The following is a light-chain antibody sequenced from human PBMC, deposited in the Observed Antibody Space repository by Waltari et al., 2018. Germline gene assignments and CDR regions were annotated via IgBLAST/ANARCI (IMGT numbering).Light chain of an antibody. CDR1: QNIDNN. V-gene: IGKV3-15*01. CDR3: QQYNRWPPLT. Sequence: EVVMTQSPAALSVSPGERVTLSCKASQNIDNNFAWYQPKPGQSPRLHIYGASTRATGVPARFGGSGSGTEFTLTISRLQSEDCADFYCQQYNRWPPLTFGGGTKVEIK. J-gene: IGKJ4*01. CDR2: GAS.